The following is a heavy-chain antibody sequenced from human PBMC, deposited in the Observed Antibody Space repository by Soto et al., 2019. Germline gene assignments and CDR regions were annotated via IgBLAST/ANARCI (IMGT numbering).Heavy chain of an antibody. CDR3: ARDLWVRGAGALDY. J-gene: IGHJ4*02. V-gene: IGHV3-30-3*01. D-gene: IGHD3-10*01. Sequence: PGGSLRLSCAASGFTFSSYAMHWVRQAPGKGLEWVAVISYDGSNKYYADSVKGRFTISRDNSKNTLYLQMNSLRAEDTAVYYCARDLWVRGAGALDYWGQGTLVTVSS. CDR2: ISYDGSNK. CDR1: GFTFSSYA.